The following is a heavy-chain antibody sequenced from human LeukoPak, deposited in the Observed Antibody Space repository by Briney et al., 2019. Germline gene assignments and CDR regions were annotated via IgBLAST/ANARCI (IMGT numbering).Heavy chain of an antibody. CDR2: ITSTGSYT. Sequence: SGGSLRLSCAASGFTFSSYNMNWVRQAPGKGLEWVSSITSTGSYTFYADSVKGRFTISRDNAKNSLYLQMNSLRAEDTAIYYCARDPYSGSYGDSYYYYMDVWGKGTTVTISS. CDR3: ARDPYSGSYGDSYYYYMDV. D-gene: IGHD1-26*01. V-gene: IGHV3-21*01. CDR1: GFTFSSYN. J-gene: IGHJ6*03.